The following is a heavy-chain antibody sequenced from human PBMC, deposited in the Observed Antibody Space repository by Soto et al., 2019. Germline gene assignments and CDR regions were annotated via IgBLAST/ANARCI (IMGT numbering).Heavy chain of an antibody. CDR3: ARDKYYDSSGYRYYYGMDV. J-gene: IGHJ6*02. Sequence: PGGSLRLSCAASGFTFSSYSMNWVRQAPGKGLEWVSYISSSSSYIYYADSVKGRFIISRDNAKNSLYLQMNSLRAEDTAVYYCARDKYYDSSGYRYYYGMDVWGQGTTVTVSS. CDR1: GFTFSSYS. V-gene: IGHV3-21*01. D-gene: IGHD3-22*01. CDR2: ISSSSSYI.